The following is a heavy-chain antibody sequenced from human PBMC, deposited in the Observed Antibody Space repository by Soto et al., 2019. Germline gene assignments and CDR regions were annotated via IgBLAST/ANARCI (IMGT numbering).Heavy chain of an antibody. Sequence: SETLSLTCAVSGYSISSGYYWGWIRQPPGKGLEWIGSIYHSGSTYYNPSLKSRVTISVDTSKNQFSLKLSSVTAADTAGYYCARSTMGYSYNYYFDYWGQGTLVTAPQ. V-gene: IGHV4-38-2*01. J-gene: IGHJ4*02. CDR3: ARSTMGYSYNYYFDY. CDR1: GYSISSGYY. CDR2: IYHSGST. D-gene: IGHD5-18*01.